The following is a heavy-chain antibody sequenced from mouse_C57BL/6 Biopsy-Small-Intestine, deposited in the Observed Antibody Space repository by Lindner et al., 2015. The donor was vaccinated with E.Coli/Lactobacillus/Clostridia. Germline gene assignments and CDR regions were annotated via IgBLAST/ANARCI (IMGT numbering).Heavy chain of an antibody. Sequence: QLQESGAELVKPGASVKLSCKASGYTFPKYTIHWVKQKSGQGLEWIGWFYPGSGNIKYNEKFKDKATLTADKSSSTVYMELSRLTSEDSAVYFCARHEAHYGNYGYWGQGTTLTVSS. CDR1: GYTFPKYT. D-gene: IGHD2-1*01. J-gene: IGHJ2*01. V-gene: IGHV1-62-2*01. CDR3: ARHEAHYGNYGY. CDR2: FYPGSGNI.